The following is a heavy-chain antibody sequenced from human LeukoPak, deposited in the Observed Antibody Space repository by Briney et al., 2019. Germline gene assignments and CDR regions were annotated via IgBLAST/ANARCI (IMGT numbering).Heavy chain of an antibody. CDR1: GFTFKSYS. V-gene: IGHV3-21*01. Sequence: PGGSLRLSCVASGFTFKSYSMNWVRQAPGKGLEWVSYISSASSYIYYADSLKGRFTISRDNSKNTLYLRMNSLRAEDTAVYYCAKGYGWEASYYYYYMDVWGKGTTVTISS. D-gene: IGHD1-26*01. J-gene: IGHJ6*03. CDR2: ISSASSYI. CDR3: AKGYGWEASYYYYYMDV.